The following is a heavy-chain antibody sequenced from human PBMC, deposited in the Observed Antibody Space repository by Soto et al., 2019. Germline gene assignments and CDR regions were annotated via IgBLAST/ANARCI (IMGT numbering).Heavy chain of an antibody. CDR1: GFTFSTYE. V-gene: IGHV3-48*03. CDR3: ARDKTTGTSPFDY. J-gene: IGHJ4*02. Sequence: QPGGSLRLSCAASGFTFSTYEMNWVRQAPGKGLEWVSYVGSSGSPMFYADSVKGRFTISRDNAKNSLYLQMNSLTADDTAVYYCARDKTTGTSPFDYWGQGTLVTVSS. D-gene: IGHD4-4*01. CDR2: VGSSGSPM.